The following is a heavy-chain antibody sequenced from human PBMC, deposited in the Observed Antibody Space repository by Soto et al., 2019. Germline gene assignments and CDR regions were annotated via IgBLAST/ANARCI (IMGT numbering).Heavy chain of an antibody. Sequence: QVQLQESGPGLVKPSQTLSLTCTVSGASISSGGYYWSWTRHHPGKGLEWIGYIYYSGSTYYNPSLKSRVTMSVDTSKNQFSLKLSSVTAADMAVYYCARDANRYASGSYGMDVWGQGTTVTVSS. CDR2: IYYSGST. J-gene: IGHJ6*02. CDR1: GASISSGGYY. V-gene: IGHV4-31*03. CDR3: ARDANRYASGSYGMDV. D-gene: IGHD3-10*01.